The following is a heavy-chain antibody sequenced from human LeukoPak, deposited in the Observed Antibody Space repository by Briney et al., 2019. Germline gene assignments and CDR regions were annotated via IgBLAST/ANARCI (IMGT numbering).Heavy chain of an antibody. CDR1: GYTLTELS. Sequence: GASVKVSCKVSGYTLTELSMHWVRQAPGQGLEWMGVIDPTSGKTNYAQKFQGRVTMNRDMSTSTIYLELTSLRSDDTAFYYCARDLRTVTVAGLGVFDIWGQGTIVSVSS. V-gene: IGHV1-46*01. CDR3: ARDLRTVTVAGLGVFDI. D-gene: IGHD6-19*01. J-gene: IGHJ3*02. CDR2: IDPTSGKT.